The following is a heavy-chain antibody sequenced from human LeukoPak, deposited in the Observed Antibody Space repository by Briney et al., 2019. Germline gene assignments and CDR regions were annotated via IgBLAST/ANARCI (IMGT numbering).Heavy chain of an antibody. D-gene: IGHD2-15*01. V-gene: IGHV4-31*11. CDR2: ISFSGST. Sequence: SQTLSLTCAVSGGSISSGGYCWSWIRQHPGRGLEWIGYISFSGSTYYNPSLKSRVTISVDTSKNQFSLMLSSATAADTALYYCARDSGGSSSGYFEYWGQGALVTVSS. CDR3: ARDSGGSSSGYFEY. CDR1: GGSISSGGYC. J-gene: IGHJ4*02.